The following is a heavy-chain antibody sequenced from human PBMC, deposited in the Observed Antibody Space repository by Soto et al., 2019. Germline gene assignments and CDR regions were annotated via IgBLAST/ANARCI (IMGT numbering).Heavy chain of an antibody. Sequence: ASVKVSCKASGYTFTGHYIHWVRQAPEQGPEWMGEIGPESGATRYAQRFQGRVTMTRDMSITTAYMELNNLSPDDTAVYYCGRGRSGQIVVFYWGQGTPVTVSS. J-gene: IGHJ4*02. CDR1: GYTFTGHY. V-gene: IGHV1-2*02. D-gene: IGHD1-26*01. CDR3: GRGRSGQIVVFY. CDR2: IGPESGAT.